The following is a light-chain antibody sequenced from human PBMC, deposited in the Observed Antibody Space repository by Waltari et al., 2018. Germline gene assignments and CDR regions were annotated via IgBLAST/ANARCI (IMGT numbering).Light chain of an antibody. CDR3: LQHNSYPFT. J-gene: IGKJ3*01. V-gene: IGKV1-17*01. CDR2: AAS. CDR1: QGIRVD. Sequence: DIQMTQSTSSLSASVGDRVTITCRASQGIRVDLGWYQQKPGRAPKRLIYAASRLQSGVPSRFSGSGSGTEFTLTISSLEPEDFGTYYCLQHNSYPFTFGPGTKVDIK.